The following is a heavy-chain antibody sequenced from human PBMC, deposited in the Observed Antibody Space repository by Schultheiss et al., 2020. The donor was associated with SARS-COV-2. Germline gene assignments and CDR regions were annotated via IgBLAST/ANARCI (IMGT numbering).Heavy chain of an antibody. J-gene: IGHJ6*02. CDR3: ARVVAATEFLYGVDV. D-gene: IGHD2-15*01. CDR1: GYSFTSYW. CDR2: IYPGDSDT. V-gene: IGHV5-51*01. Sequence: GESLKISCKGSGYSFTSYWIGWVRQMPGKGLEWMGIIYPGDSDTRYSPSFQGQVTISADKSISTAYLQWSSLKASDTAMYYCARVVAATEFLYGVDVWGQGTTVTVS.